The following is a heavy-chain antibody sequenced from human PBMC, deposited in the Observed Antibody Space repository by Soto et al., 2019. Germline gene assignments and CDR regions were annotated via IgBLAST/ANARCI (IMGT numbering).Heavy chain of an antibody. Sequence: ASVKVSCKASGYTFTSYSISWVRQAPGQGLEWMGWISAYNGNTNYAQKLQGRVTMTTDTSTSTAYMELRSLRSDDTAVYYCARGIAARRNPYYYYGMDVWGQGTTVTVSS. J-gene: IGHJ6*02. D-gene: IGHD6-6*01. CDR3: ARGIAARRNPYYYYGMDV. V-gene: IGHV1-18*01. CDR1: GYTFTSYS. CDR2: ISAYNGNT.